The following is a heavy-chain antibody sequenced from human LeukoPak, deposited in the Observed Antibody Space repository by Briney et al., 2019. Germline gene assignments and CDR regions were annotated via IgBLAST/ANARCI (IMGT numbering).Heavy chain of an antibody. Sequence: GASVKVSCKTSGYTFTNYGITWVRQAPGQGLEWMGYISGHNGNKKYAQNLQGRVTLTTDTSTGTAYMELRSLRSDDTALYYCARDMSDAWFDPWGQGTLVTVSS. CDR3: ARDMSDAWFDP. CDR2: ISGHNGNK. J-gene: IGHJ5*02. V-gene: IGHV1-18*01. CDR1: GYTFTNYG. D-gene: IGHD3-10*02.